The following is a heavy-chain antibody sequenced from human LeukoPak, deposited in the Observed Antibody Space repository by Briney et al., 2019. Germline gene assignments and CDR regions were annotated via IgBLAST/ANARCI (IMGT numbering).Heavy chain of an antibody. D-gene: IGHD6-13*01. Sequence: SETLSLTCAVYGGSFSGYYWSWIRQPPGKGLEWIGEINHSGSTNYNPSLKSRVTISVDTSKNQFSLKLSSVTAADTAVYYCARHRLYSSSWYYYYYGMDVWGQGTTVTVSS. CDR2: INHSGST. CDR3: ARHRLYSSSWYYYYYGMDV. V-gene: IGHV4-34*01. J-gene: IGHJ6*02. CDR1: GGSFSGYY.